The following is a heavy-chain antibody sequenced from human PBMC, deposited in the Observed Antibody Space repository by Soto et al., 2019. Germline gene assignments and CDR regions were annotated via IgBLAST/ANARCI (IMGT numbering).Heavy chain of an antibody. J-gene: IGHJ6*03. V-gene: IGHV4-59*01. CDR2: IYYSGST. CDR3: ARIWSGYRPDARLTQNYYYYYMDV. D-gene: IGHD3-3*01. CDR1: GGSISSYY. Sequence: PSETLSLTCTVSGGSISSYYWSWIRQPPGKGLEWIGYIYYSGSTNYNPSLKSRVTISVDTSKNQFSLKLSSVTAADTAVYYCARIWSGYRPDARLTQNYYYYYMDVWGKGTTVTVSS.